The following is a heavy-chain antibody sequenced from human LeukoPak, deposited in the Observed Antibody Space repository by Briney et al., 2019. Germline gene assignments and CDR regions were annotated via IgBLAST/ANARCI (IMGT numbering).Heavy chain of an antibody. D-gene: IGHD2-2*01. CDR2: INPSGGST. CDR3: ARAIGCSSTSCPYTYYYYGMDV. V-gene: IGHV1-46*01. Sequence: GASVKVSCKASGYTFTSYYMHWARQAPGQGLEWMGIINPSGGSTSYAQKFQGRVTMTRDTSTSTVYMELSSLRSEDTAVYYCARAIGCSSTSCPYTYYYYGMDVWGKGTTVTVSS. J-gene: IGHJ6*04. CDR1: GYTFTSYY.